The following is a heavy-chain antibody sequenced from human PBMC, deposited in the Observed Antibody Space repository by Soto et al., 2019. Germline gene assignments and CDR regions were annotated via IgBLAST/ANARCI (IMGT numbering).Heavy chain of an antibody. CDR2: ISAYNGNT. D-gene: IGHD3-3*01. V-gene: IGHV1-18*01. J-gene: IGHJ6*02. Sequence: GASVKVSCKASGYTFTSYGISWVRQAPGQGLEWMGWISAYNGNTNYAQKLQGRVTMTTDTSTSTAYMELRSLRSDDTAEYYYARDSPGCFAIFGVVPPKDYYYYGMDVWGQGTTVTVSS. CDR3: ARDSPGCFAIFGVVPPKDYYYYGMDV. CDR1: GYTFTSYG.